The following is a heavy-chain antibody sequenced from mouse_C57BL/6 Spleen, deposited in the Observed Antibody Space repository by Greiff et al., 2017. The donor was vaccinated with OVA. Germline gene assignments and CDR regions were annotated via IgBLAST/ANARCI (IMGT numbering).Heavy chain of an antibody. D-gene: IGHD3-2*02. J-gene: IGHJ3*01. CDR2: IDPANGNT. CDR3: ARSRDSSGPFAY. CDR1: GFNIQNTY. Sequence: VQLQQSVAELVRPGASVKLSCTASGFNIQNTYMHWVKQRPEQGLEWIGRIDPANGNTKYAPKFQGKATITADTSSNTAYLQLSSLTSEDTAIYSCARSRDSSGPFAYWGQGTLVTVSA. V-gene: IGHV14-3*01.